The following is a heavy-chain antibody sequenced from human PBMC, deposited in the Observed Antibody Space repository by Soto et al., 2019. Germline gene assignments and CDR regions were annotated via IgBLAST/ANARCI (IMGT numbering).Heavy chain of an antibody. J-gene: IGHJ4*01. CDR1: GFIFSNAW. D-gene: IGHD3-10*01. CDR2: IKSKVHGGTS. CDR3: TTDSYMTIIIVRFYY. V-gene: IGHV3-15*07. Sequence: GGSLRLSCAASGFIFSNAWINWVRQAPGKGLEWVGRIKSKVHGGTSDFAAPVKGRFAISRDDSKNMVYLEMNSLKTEDTAMYYCTTDSYMTIIIVRFYYCAHGTQVPVSS.